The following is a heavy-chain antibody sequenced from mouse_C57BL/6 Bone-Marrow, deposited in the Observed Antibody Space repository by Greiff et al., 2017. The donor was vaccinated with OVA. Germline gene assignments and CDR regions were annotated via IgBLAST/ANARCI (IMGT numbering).Heavy chain of an antibody. D-gene: IGHD1-1*01. CDR1: GYTFTSYG. J-gene: IGHJ3*01. Sequence: QVQLQQSGAELARPGASVKLSCKASGYTFTSYGISWVKQRTGQGLEWIGEIYPRSGNTYYNETFKGKATLTADKSSSTAYMELRSLTSEDAAVYFCARRGGSSYVGAYWGQGTLVTVSA. CDR2: IYPRSGNT. V-gene: IGHV1-81*01. CDR3: ARRGGSSYVGAY.